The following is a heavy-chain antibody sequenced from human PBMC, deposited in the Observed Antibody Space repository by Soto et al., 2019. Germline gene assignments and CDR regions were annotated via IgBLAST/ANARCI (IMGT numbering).Heavy chain of an antibody. V-gene: IGHV1-46*01. D-gene: IGHD2-15*01. CDR2: VNPSGGST. J-gene: IGHJ1*01. Sequence: ASVKVSCKASGYLFTAYSMHWVRLAPGQGLEWMGVVNPSGGSTKYAQNFQGRVTMTRDTSTTTIYMELSSLRSDDTAIYYCARAQNCSGGTCYSEYFHSWGQGTLVTVSS. CDR1: GYLFTAYS. CDR3: ARAQNCSGGTCYSEYFHS.